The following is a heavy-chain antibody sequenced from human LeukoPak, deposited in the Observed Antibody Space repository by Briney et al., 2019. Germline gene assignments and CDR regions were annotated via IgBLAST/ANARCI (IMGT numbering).Heavy chain of an antibody. CDR1: GYTFTDYY. J-gene: IGHJ6*03. Sequence: ASVKVSCKASGYTFTDYYMHWVRQAPGQGLEWMGWINPNSGGTNYAQNFQDRVTMTRDTSISTAYMDLSRLRSDDTAVYYCARYPPEGFGDQMAAYYYYMDVWGKGTTVTVSS. D-gene: IGHD3-10*01. CDR2: INPNSGGT. V-gene: IGHV1-2*02. CDR3: ARYPPEGFGDQMAAYYYYMDV.